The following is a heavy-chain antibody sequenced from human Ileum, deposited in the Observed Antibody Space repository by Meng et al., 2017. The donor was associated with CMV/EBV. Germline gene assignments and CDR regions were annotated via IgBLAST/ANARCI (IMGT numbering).Heavy chain of an antibody. Sequence: QLQLQASGPSLLQPSEPLSLPCTVPGGSLTRYYWTWIRQPAGKGLEWIGRIHPTGTTDDNPSLRSRVSMSLDKSKNQFSLKLTSVTAADTAVYYCARAAARGVPVDLWGQGTLVTVSS. J-gene: IGHJ5*02. D-gene: IGHD3-10*01. CDR3: ARAAARGVPVDL. CDR2: IHPTGTT. V-gene: IGHV4-4*07. CDR1: GGSLTRYY.